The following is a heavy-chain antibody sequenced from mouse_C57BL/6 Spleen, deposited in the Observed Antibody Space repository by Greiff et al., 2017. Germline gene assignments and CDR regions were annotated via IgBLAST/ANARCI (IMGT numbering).Heavy chain of an antibody. Sequence: VQLQQSGAELVRPGTSVKMSCKASGYTFTNYWIGWAKPRPGHGLEWIGDIYPGGGYTNYNEKFKGKATLTADKSSSTAYMQFSSLTSEDSAIYYCARSEGYYFDYWGQGTTLTVSS. J-gene: IGHJ2*01. CDR2: IYPGGGYT. CDR1: GYTFTNYW. CDR3: ARSEGYYFDY. D-gene: IGHD3-3*01. V-gene: IGHV1-63*01.